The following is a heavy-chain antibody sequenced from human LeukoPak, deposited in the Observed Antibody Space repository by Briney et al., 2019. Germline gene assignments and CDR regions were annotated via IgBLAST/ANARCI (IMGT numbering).Heavy chain of an antibody. CDR1: GFTFSNAW. CDR3: ATDFYDST. D-gene: IGHD3-22*01. CDR2: IRSNSDGGTI. V-gene: IGHV3-15*07. J-gene: IGHJ5*02. Sequence: GGSLRLSCATPGFTFSNAWMNWVRQAPGKGLEWDGRIRSNSDGGTIDYAAPVKGRFTLSRDDSKTTLYLQMNSLQTEDTAVYYCATDFYDSTWGQGTLVTVSS.